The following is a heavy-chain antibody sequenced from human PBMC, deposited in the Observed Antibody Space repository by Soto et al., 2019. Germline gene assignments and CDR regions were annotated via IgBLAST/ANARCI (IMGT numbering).Heavy chain of an antibody. Sequence: EVQLVESGGGLVKPGGSLRLSCAASGFTFSSYSMNWVRQAPGKGLEWVSSISSSSSYIYYADSVKGRFTISRDNAKNALYRHMNSLRAEDTAVYYCARGPHYYDGLGAYYGMDVWGQGTTVTVSS. V-gene: IGHV3-21*01. CDR2: ISSSSSYI. CDR1: GFTFSSYS. CDR3: ARGPHYYDGLGAYYGMDV. D-gene: IGHD3-22*01. J-gene: IGHJ6*02.